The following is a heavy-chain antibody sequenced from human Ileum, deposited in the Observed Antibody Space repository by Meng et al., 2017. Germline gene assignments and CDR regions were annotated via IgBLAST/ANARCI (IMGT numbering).Heavy chain of an antibody. D-gene: IGHD3-10*01. Sequence: GSLRLSCAASGFTFSSYGMHWVRQAPGKGLEWVAVIWYDGSNKYYADSVKGRFTISRDNSKNTLYLQMNSLRAEDTAVYYCARDLGITMVRGVPVHYGMDVWGQGTTVTVSS. V-gene: IGHV3-33*01. CDR2: IWYDGSNK. J-gene: IGHJ6*02. CDR1: GFTFSSYG. CDR3: ARDLGITMVRGVPVHYGMDV.